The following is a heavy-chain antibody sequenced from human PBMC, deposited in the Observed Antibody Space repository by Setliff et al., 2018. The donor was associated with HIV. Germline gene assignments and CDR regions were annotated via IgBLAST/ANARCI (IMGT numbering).Heavy chain of an antibody. CDR2: ISYDGKTT. Sequence: PGGSLRLSCVASGFTFSTFAMYWVRQAPAKGLEWVSAISYDGKTTHYADSVKGRFTISRDNSKNTLYLQLNSLRPEDTGVYYCASARIPTGGTSTSFDYCGQGTLVTVSS. CDR1: GFTFSTFA. D-gene: IGHD1-1*01. J-gene: IGHJ4*02. V-gene: IGHV3-30*04. CDR3: ASARIPTGGTSTSFDY.